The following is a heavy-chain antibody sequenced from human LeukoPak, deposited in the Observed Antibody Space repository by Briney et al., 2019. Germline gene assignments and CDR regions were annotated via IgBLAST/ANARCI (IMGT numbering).Heavy chain of an antibody. J-gene: IGHJ4*02. CDR3: AIAAAGTLADF. CDR1: GFTFSSYT. D-gene: IGHD6-13*01. Sequence: GGSPRLSCSAAGFTFSSYTMHWVRQAPGKGLEYVSAISSHGGSTYYADSVKGRLSISRDNSKNTLYLQMSSLRAEDTAVYYCAIAAAGTLADFWGQGTLVTVSS. V-gene: IGHV3-64D*09. CDR2: ISSHGGST.